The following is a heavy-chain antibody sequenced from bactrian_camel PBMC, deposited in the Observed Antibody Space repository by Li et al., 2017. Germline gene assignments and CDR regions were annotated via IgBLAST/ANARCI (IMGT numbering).Heavy chain of an antibody. CDR1: GFTFSSYW. CDR2: INSGGGST. Sequence: HVQLVESGGGSVQPGGSLRLSCAASGFTFSSYWMYWVRQAPGKGLEWVSAINSGGGSTYYADSVKGRFTISRDNDKNALYLQMNSLKPNDTAVYYCVAQQSFGFWGQGTQVTVS. CDR3: VAQQSFGF. J-gene: IGHJ6*01. V-gene: IGHV3S1*01.